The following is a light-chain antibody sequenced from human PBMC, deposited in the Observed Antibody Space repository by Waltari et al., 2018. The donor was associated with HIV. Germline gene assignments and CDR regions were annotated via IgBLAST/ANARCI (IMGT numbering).Light chain of an antibody. CDR1: SSAVAGYNY. Sequence: QSALTQPPSASGSPRQSVTLSCPGTSSAVAGYNYVSWYQQHPGKAPKLMIYEVSKRPSGVPDRFSGSKSGNTASLTVSGLQAEDEADYYCSSSRVFGGGTKLTVL. J-gene: IGLJ3*02. CDR3: SSSRV. V-gene: IGLV2-8*01. CDR2: EVS.